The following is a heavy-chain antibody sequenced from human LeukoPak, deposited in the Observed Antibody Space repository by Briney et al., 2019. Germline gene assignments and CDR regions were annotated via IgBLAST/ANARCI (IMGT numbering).Heavy chain of an antibody. D-gene: IGHD4-11*01. CDR3: AREDFTNYLNKAFDI. CDR1: GFTFSNYA. Sequence: GGSLRLSCAASGFTFSNYAMSWVRQAPGKGLEWFSAITDSGGDTYYADSVKGRFTISRDNSKNTLYLQMNSLRSDDTAVYYCAREDFTNYLNKAFDIWGQGTMVTVSS. V-gene: IGHV3-23*01. J-gene: IGHJ3*02. CDR2: ITDSGGDT.